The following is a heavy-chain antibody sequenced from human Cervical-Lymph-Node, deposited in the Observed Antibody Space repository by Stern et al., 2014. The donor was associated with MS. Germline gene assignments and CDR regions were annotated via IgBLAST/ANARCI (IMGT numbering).Heavy chain of an antibody. CDR3: AADGYYFDASGYYWPLW. Sequence: QVQLVESGGGVVQPGTSLRLSCAASGFTFNSYGMHWVRQAPGKGLEWGALIYYDGSNTHYADSVKGRFTISRDNSKNTVYLQMNSLRAEDTAVYHCAADGYYFDASGYYWPLWWGPGTLVTVSS. CDR2: IYYDGSNT. J-gene: IGHJ4*02. V-gene: IGHV3-33*01. CDR1: GFTFNSYG. D-gene: IGHD3-22*01.